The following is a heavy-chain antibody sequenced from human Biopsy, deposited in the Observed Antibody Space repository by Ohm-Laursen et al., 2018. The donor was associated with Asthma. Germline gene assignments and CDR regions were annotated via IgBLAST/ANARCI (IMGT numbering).Heavy chain of an antibody. CDR2: IWYDGSNK. CDR3: ARDPAGYYYFDY. CDR1: GFTFSSYG. J-gene: IGHJ4*02. Sequence: LSCAASGFTFSSYGMHWVRQAPGKGLEWVAVIWYDGSNKYYADSVKGRFTISRNNSKNTLYLQMNSLRAEDTAVYYCARDPAGYYYFDYWGQGTLVTVSS. V-gene: IGHV3-33*01. D-gene: IGHD3-22*01.